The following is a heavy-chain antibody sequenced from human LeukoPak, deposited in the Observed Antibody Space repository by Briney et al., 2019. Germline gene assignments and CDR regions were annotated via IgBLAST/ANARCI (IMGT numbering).Heavy chain of an antibody. CDR2: LSWDGGST. D-gene: IGHD6-13*01. CDR1: GFTFDDYT. J-gene: IGHJ3*02. Sequence: GSLRLSCAASGFTFDDYTMHWVRQAPGKGLEWVSLLSWDGGSTYYADSVKGRFTISRDNSKNSLYLQMNSLRTEDTALYYCAKAHSIAAAGRDAFDIWGQGTMVTVSS. CDR3: AKAHSIAAAGRDAFDI. V-gene: IGHV3-43*01.